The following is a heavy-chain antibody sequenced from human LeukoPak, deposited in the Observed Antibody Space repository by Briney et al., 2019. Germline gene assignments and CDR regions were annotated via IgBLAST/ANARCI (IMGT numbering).Heavy chain of an antibody. D-gene: IGHD2/OR15-2a*01. CDR3: ARVPKYYFNDIIKGSGVNRDYYYMDV. Sequence: SETLSLTCAVSGVSISSSNWWSWVRQSPGKGLEWIGEMYHSGSTNYNPSLKSRVTISVDKSKNQFSLKLSSVTAADTAVYYCARVPKYYFNDIIKGSGVNRDYYYMDVWGQGTTVTVSS. CDR2: MYHSGST. J-gene: IGHJ6*03. CDR1: GVSISSSNW. V-gene: IGHV4-4*02.